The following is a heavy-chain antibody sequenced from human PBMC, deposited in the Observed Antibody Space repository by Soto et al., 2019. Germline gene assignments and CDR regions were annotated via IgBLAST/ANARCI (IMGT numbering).Heavy chain of an antibody. Sequence: GGSLSLSCAASGFTFSSYGMNWVRQAPGKGLEWVAVIWYDGSNKYYADSVKGRFTISRDNSKNTLYLQMNSLRAEDTAVYYCVRSEALQLGRLSYLGQGTLVTVSS. J-gene: IGHJ4*02. CDR1: GFTFSSYG. CDR3: VRSEALQLGRLSY. CDR2: IWYDGSNK. V-gene: IGHV3-33*01. D-gene: IGHD1-1*01.